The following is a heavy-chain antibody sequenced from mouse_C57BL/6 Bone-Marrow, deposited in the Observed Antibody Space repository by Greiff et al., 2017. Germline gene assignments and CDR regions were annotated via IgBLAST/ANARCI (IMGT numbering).Heavy chain of an antibody. J-gene: IGHJ3*01. CDR1: GYTFTDYE. CDR3: TGYGSSYVGWFAY. CDR2: IDPETGGT. V-gene: IGHV1-15*01. Sequence: QVQLKQSGAELVRPGASVTLSCKASGYTFTDYEMHWVKQTPVHGLEWIGAIDPETGGTAYNQKFKGKAILTADKSSSTAYMELRSLTSEDSAVYYCTGYGSSYVGWFAYWGQGTLVTVSA. D-gene: IGHD1-1*01.